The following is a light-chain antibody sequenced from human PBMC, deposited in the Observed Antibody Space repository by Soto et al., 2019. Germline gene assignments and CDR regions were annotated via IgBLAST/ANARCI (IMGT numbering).Light chain of an antibody. CDR1: KLGNKY. Sequence: SYELTQPPSVSVSPGQTASITCSGDKLGNKYACWYQQKPGQSPVLVIYQDSKRPSGIPERFSGSNSGNTATLTFSGTQAMDEADYYCQAWDSSCVFGGGTKLTAL. CDR2: QDS. V-gene: IGLV3-1*01. J-gene: IGLJ2*01. CDR3: QAWDSSCV.